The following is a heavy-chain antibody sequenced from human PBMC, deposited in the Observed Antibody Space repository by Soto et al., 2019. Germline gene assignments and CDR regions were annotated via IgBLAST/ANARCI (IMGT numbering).Heavy chain of an antibody. D-gene: IGHD3-3*01. Sequence: GGSLRLSCAASGFTFSSSAMSWVRQAPGKGLEWVATFRESGGTTHYADSVKGRFTISRDNSKNTLYLQMNSLRAEDTAVYYCAKDQDDFWSGYSFDYWGQGTLVTVSS. CDR2: FRESGGTT. V-gene: IGHV3-23*01. CDR3: AKDQDDFWSGYSFDY. CDR1: GFTFSSSA. J-gene: IGHJ4*02.